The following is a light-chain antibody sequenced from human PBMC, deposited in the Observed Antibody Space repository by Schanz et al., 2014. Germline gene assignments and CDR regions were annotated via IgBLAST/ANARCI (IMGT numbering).Light chain of an antibody. CDR1: SSNIGTNT. CDR3: QSYDSSLSGLV. CDR2: SND. J-gene: IGLJ2*01. V-gene: IGLV1-44*01. Sequence: QSVLTQPPSVSGTPGQRVTISCSGSSSNIGTNTVNWYQQVPGTAPKLLIYSNDQRPSGVPDRFSGSKSSTSASLAITGLQAEDEADYYCQSYDSSLSGLVFGGGTKVTVL.